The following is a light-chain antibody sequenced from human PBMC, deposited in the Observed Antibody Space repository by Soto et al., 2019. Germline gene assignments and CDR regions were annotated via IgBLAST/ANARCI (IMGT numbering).Light chain of an antibody. J-gene: IGLJ2*01. V-gene: IGLV1-51*01. CDR2: DNN. Sequence: QPPSVSAAPGQKVTISCSGSSSNIGNNYVSWYQQLPGTAPKLLIYDNNKRPSGIPDRFSGSKSGTSATLGITGLQTGDEADYYCGTWDSSLSAVVFGGGTQLTVL. CDR3: GTWDSSLSAVV. CDR1: SSNIGNNY.